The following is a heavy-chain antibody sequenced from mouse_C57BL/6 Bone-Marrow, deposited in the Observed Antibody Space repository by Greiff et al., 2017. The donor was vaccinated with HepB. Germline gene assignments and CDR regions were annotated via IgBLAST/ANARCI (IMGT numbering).Heavy chain of an antibody. Sequence: QVQLQQPGTELVKPGASVKLSCKASGYIFTSYWMHWVKQRPGQGLEWIGNINPSNGGTNYNEKFKSKATLTVDKSSSTAYMQLSSLTSEDSAVYYCARWLLLYYAMDYWGQGTSVTVSS. CDR2: INPSNGGT. D-gene: IGHD2-3*01. CDR3: ARWLLLYYAMDY. CDR1: GYIFTSYW. J-gene: IGHJ4*01. V-gene: IGHV1-53*01.